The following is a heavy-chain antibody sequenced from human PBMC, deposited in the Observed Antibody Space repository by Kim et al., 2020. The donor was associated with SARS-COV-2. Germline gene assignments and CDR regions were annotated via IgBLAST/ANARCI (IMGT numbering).Heavy chain of an antibody. CDR1: GFTFSSYA. CDR2: IWYDGSNK. V-gene: IGHV3-33*06. CDR3: AKDSTQGYSGYDLDY. D-gene: IGHD5-12*01. Sequence: GGSLRLSCAASGFTFSSYAMHWVRQAPGKGLEWVAVIWYDGSNKYYADSVKGRFTISRDNSKNTLYLQMNSLRAEDTAVYYCAKDSTQGYSGYDLDYWGQGTLVTVSS. J-gene: IGHJ4*02.